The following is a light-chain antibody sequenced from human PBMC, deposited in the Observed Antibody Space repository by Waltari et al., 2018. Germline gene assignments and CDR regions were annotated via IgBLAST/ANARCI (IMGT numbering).Light chain of an antibody. Sequence: DIQMTQSPPSLSASVGDRVTVTCRASQSISTSLNLYQQKAGKAPNLLIYVASSLQSGVPSRFSGSGSGTDFTLTISSLQPEDFATYYCQQSYITPPTFGQGTKVEVK. CDR3: QQSYITPPT. V-gene: IGKV1-39*01. J-gene: IGKJ1*01. CDR2: VAS. CDR1: QSISTS.